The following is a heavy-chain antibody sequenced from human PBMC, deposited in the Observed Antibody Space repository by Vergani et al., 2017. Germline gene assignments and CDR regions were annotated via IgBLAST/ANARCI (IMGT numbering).Heavy chain of an antibody. CDR1: GFTFDDYA. CDR2: ISWNSGSI. J-gene: IGHJ3*02. CDR3: AKALESSDIRDAFDI. D-gene: IGHD6-25*01. V-gene: IGHV3-9*01. Sequence: EVQLLESGGGLVQPGRSLRLSCAASGFTFDDYAMHWVRQAPGKGLEWVSGISWNSGSIGYADSVKGRFTISRDNAKNSLYLQMNSLRAEDTALYYCAKALESSDIRDAFDIWGQGTMVTVSS.